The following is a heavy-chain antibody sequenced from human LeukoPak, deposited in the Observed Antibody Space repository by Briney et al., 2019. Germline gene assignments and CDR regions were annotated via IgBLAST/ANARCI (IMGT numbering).Heavy chain of an antibody. V-gene: IGHV3-53*01. J-gene: IGHJ6*03. CDR2: TYSNGRT. Sequence: PGGSLRLSCAASGFTFSTFAMIWVRQPPGKGLEWVSVTYSNGRTYYADSVKGRLTISRDISKNTLYLQMNSLRAEDTAVYYCARVLSGRGSLYDYYYYMDVWGKGTTVTISS. CDR3: ARVLSGRGSLYDYYYYMDV. D-gene: IGHD3-10*01. CDR1: GFTFSTFA.